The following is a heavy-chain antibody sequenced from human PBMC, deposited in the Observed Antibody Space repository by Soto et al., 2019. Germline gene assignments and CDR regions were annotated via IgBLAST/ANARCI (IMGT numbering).Heavy chain of an antibody. CDR1: GFTFSSYA. Sequence: EVQLLESGGGLVQPGGSLRLSCAASGFTFSSYAMSWVRQAPGKGLEWVSGISGSGVSTYYADSVKGRFTISRDNSKSTWYLQRNSLRAEERAVYYGAKDRDRIATRPIDYWGQGPLVTVSS. D-gene: IGHD6-6*01. J-gene: IGHJ4*02. CDR3: AKDRDRIATRPIDY. V-gene: IGHV3-23*01. CDR2: ISGSGVST.